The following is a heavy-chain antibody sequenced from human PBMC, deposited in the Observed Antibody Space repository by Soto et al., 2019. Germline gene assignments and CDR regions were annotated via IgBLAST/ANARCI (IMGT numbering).Heavy chain of an antibody. CDR1: GYTFTSYG. D-gene: IGHD3-9*01. J-gene: IGHJ6*02. Sequence: ASVKVSCKASGYTFTSYGISWVRQAPGQGLEWMGWISAYNGNTNYAQKLQGRVTMTTDTSTSTAYMELRSLRSDDTAVYYCARDRAITYYDILTGYYNGGHYYYGMDVWGQGTTVTVSS. CDR3: ARDRAITYYDILTGYYNGGHYYYGMDV. CDR2: ISAYNGNT. V-gene: IGHV1-18*01.